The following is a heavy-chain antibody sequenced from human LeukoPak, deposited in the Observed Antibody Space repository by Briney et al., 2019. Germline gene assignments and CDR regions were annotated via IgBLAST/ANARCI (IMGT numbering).Heavy chain of an antibody. J-gene: IGHJ4*02. CDR2: ISYEGSNK. D-gene: IGHD3-3*01. V-gene: IGHV3-30*18. Sequence: GRSLRLSCAASGFIFSSYAMHWVRQAPGKGLEWVAVISYEGSNKYYADSVKGRFTISRDNSKNTLYLQMNSLRAEDTAVYYCAKDIRYLEWLFDFWGQGTLVTVSS. CDR3: AKDIRYLEWLFDF. CDR1: GFIFSSYA.